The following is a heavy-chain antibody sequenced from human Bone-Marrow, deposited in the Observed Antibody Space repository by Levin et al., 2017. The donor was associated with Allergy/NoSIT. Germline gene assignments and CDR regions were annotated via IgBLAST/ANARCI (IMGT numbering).Heavy chain of an antibody. J-gene: IGHJ4*02. CDR2: IHHSGGT. CDR1: GGSISYNTW. D-gene: IGHD1-26*01. Sequence: ASETLSLTCVVSGGSISYNTWWSWVRQPPGRGLQWIGEIHHSGGTNYSPSLRNRVIMSVDKSKNHFSLRLTAVTAADTAVYYCARALEVGAPLDYWGQGSLVTVSS. CDR3: ARALEVGAPLDY. V-gene: IGHV4-4*02.